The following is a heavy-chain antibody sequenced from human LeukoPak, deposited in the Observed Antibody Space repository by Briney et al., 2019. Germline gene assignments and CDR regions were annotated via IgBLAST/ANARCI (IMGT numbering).Heavy chain of an antibody. Sequence: SETLSLTCAVYGGSISGYYWSWIRQPPGKGLEWIGEINHSGSTNYNPSLKSRVTISVDTSKNQFSLKLSSVTAADTAVYYCARAVVVTAHNWFDPWGQGTLVTVSS. CDR3: ARAVVVTAHNWFDP. CDR1: GGSISGYY. D-gene: IGHD2-21*02. J-gene: IGHJ5*02. V-gene: IGHV4-34*01. CDR2: INHSGST.